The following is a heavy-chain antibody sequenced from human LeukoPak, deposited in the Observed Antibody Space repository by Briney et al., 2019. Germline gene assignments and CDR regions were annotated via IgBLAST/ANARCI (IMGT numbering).Heavy chain of an antibody. Sequence: NLGESLRISCKGSGYSFTSHRITWVRQMPGKGLEWMGIIYPGDSDTRYSPSFEGKVTISADKSTNTAYLHWSGLKASDSAMYYCARRIAGSGVDYWGQGTLVTVSS. CDR1: GYSFTSHR. J-gene: IGHJ4*02. CDR2: IYPGDSDT. V-gene: IGHV5-51*01. D-gene: IGHD6-13*01. CDR3: ARRIAGSGVDY.